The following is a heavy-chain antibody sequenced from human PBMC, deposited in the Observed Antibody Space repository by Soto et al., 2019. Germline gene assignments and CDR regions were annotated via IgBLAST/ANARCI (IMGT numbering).Heavy chain of an antibody. V-gene: IGHV1-8*01. Sequence: SVKVSCKASGYTFTSYDINWVRQATGQGLEWMGWMNPNSGNTGYAQKFQGRVTMTRNTSISTAYMELSSLRSEDTAVYYCARGDSNHPVHFDYWGQGTLVTVSA. D-gene: IGHD6-13*01. CDR2: MNPNSGNT. CDR3: ARGDSNHPVHFDY. CDR1: GYTFTSYD. J-gene: IGHJ4*02.